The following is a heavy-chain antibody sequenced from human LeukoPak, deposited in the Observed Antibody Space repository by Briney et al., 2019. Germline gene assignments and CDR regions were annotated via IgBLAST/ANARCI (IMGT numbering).Heavy chain of an antibody. D-gene: IGHD6-13*01. CDR1: GGSISSGGYY. V-gene: IGHV4-30-2*01. J-gene: IGHJ4*02. Sequence: SQTLSLTCIVSGGSISSGGYYWSWIRQPPGKGLEWIGYIYHSGSTYYNPSLKSRVTISVDRSKNQFSLKLSSVTAADTAVYYCARGGYSSSHHIDYWGQGTLVTVSS. CDR3: ARGGYSSSHHIDY. CDR2: IYHSGST.